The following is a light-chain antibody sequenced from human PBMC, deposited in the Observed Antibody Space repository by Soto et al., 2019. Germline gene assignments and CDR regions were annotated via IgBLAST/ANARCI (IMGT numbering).Light chain of an antibody. CDR3: HQYGSSPTT. Sequence: EVVLTQSPGTLSLSPGERVTLSCRASQSVASSYLAWHQQKPGRAPRLLFYGTSSRATGIPDRFSGSGSGTDFSLTISRLEPEDFAVYYCHQYGSSPTTLGQGTKVEIK. J-gene: IGKJ1*01. CDR1: QSVASSY. CDR2: GTS. V-gene: IGKV3-20*01.